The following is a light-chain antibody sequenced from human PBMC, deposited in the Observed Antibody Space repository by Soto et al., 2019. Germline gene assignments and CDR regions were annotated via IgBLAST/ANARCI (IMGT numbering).Light chain of an antibody. J-gene: IGLJ7*01. V-gene: IGLV2-8*01. CDR2: EVN. Sequence: QSALTQPPSASGSPGQSVTISCTGTSSDIGAYNYVSWFQQHPGEAPKLIISEVNKRPSGVPDRCSGSKSGNTASLTVSGLQAEDEADYYCTSYGGRDNLMFGGGTQLTVL. CDR1: SSDIGAYNY. CDR3: TSYGGRDNLM.